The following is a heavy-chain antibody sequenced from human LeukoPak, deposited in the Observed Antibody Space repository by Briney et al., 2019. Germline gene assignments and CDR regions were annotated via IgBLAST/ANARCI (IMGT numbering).Heavy chain of an antibody. CDR1: GFTFSSYW. Sequence: PGGSLRLSCVASGFTFSSYWMSWVRQAPGKGLEWVANIKEDGSEKYYVDSVKGRFTISRDNAKNSLYLLMNSLRAEDTAVYYCARDGGYCSSTSCYVDYWGQGTLVTVSS. V-gene: IGHV3-7*01. D-gene: IGHD2-2*01. CDR3: ARDGGYCSSTSCYVDY. CDR2: IKEDGSEK. J-gene: IGHJ4*02.